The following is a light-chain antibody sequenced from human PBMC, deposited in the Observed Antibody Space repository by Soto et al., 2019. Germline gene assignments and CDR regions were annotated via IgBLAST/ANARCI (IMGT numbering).Light chain of an antibody. CDR1: QSISVW. CDR2: KTS. J-gene: IGKJ1*01. V-gene: IGKV1-5*03. Sequence: DIHMTQSPSTLSASVGDRVTITCRASQSISVWLAWYQQKPGKAPNLLIYKTSSLETGVPSRFSGSGSGTEFPLTISSLQPDDFATYNCQHYNDYSWTFGQGTKVEIK. CDR3: QHYNDYSWT.